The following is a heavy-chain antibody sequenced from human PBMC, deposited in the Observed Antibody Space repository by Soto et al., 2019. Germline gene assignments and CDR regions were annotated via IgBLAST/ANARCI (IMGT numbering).Heavy chain of an antibody. CDR3: ARAPPRSYGDYGEVFDY. CDR1: GGSISSGGYY. CDR2: IYYSGST. J-gene: IGHJ4*02. D-gene: IGHD4-17*01. V-gene: IGHV4-31*03. Sequence: QVQLQESGPGLVKPSQTLSLTCTVSGGSISSGGYYWSWIRQHPGKGLEWIGYIYYSGSTYYNPSLKSRVTTSVDTSKNQFSLKLSSVTAADTAVYYCARAPPRSYGDYGEVFDYWGQGTLVTVSS.